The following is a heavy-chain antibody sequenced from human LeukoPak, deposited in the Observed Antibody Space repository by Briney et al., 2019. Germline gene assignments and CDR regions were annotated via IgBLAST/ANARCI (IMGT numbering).Heavy chain of an antibody. CDR2: ISDGGSTT. V-gene: IGHV3-74*01. CDR1: GFTFSSYC. D-gene: IGHD3-22*01. CDR3: SRSAYYDGSGNYYDY. J-gene: IGHJ4*02. Sequence: GGSLRLSCAASGFTFSSYCMHWVRQAPGKGLVWVSRISDGGSTTTYADSVKGRLTISRDNAKNTLYLQMNGLRAEDTAVYYCSRSAYYDGSGNYYDYWGQGTLVTVSS.